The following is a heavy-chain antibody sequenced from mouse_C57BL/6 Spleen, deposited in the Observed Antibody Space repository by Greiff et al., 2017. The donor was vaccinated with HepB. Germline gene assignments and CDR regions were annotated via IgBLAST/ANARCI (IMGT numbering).Heavy chain of an antibody. V-gene: IGHV1-61*01. CDR3: ARGLGNYAMDY. CDR2: IYPSDSET. D-gene: IGHD3-1*01. Sequence: QVQLKQPGAELVRPGSSVKLSCKASGYTFTSYWMDWVKQRPGQGLEWIGNIYPSDSETHYNQKFKDKATLTVDKSSSTAYMQLSSLTSEDSAVYYCARGLGNYAMDYWGQGTSVTVSS. J-gene: IGHJ4*01. CDR1: GYTFTSYW.